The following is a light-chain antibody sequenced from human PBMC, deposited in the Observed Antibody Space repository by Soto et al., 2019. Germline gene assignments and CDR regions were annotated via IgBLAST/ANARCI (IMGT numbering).Light chain of an antibody. CDR2: EVS. J-gene: IGLJ1*01. Sequence: QSVLTQPASVSGSPGQSIAISCTGTSSDVGGYNYVSWYQQHPGKAPKLIIHEVSNRPSGLSDRFSGSKSGNTASLTISGLQADDEADYYCSSFTSSMTNVFGSGTKLTVL. V-gene: IGLV2-14*01. CDR1: SSDVGGYNY. CDR3: SSFTSSMTNV.